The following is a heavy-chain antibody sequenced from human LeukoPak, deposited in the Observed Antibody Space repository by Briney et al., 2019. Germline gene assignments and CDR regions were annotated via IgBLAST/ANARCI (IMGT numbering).Heavy chain of an antibody. Sequence: GASVKVSCKASGGTFSSYAISWVRQAPGQGLEWMGRIIPNFGTANYAQKFQGRVTITTDESTSTAYMELSSLRSEDTAVYYCARGDIYYYDSSGFLDYWGQGTLVTVSS. CDR2: IIPNFGTA. D-gene: IGHD3-22*01. CDR1: GGTFSSYA. J-gene: IGHJ4*02. V-gene: IGHV1-69*05. CDR3: ARGDIYYYDSSGFLDY.